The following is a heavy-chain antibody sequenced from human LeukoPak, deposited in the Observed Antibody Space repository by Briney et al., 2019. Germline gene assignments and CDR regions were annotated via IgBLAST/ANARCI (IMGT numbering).Heavy chain of an antibody. CDR3: ARAAILPGYYYYGMDV. CDR1: GGSVSSGSYY. Sequence: SETLSLTCTVSGGSVSSGSYYWSWIRQPPGKGLEWIGYIYYSGSTNYNPSLKSRVPISVDTSKNQFSLKLSSVTAADTAVYYCARAAILPGYYYYGMDVWGQGTTVTVSS. J-gene: IGHJ6*02. V-gene: IGHV4-61*01. CDR2: IYYSGST. D-gene: IGHD2-2*01.